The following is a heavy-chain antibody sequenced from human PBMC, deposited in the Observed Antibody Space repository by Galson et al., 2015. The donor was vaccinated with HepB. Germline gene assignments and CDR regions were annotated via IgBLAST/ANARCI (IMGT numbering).Heavy chain of an antibody. J-gene: IGHJ4*02. CDR2: TSYDGKVK. D-gene: IGHD2-2*01. CDR1: GFTFSYYA. V-gene: IGHV3-30*04. Sequence: SLRLSCAASGFTFSYYAMHWVRQAPGKGLEWLAVTSYDGKVKYHADSVKGRFTISRDSSRNTLYLQADSLRVEDTAVYYCARDLVKGAPDYLDYWAREPRSPSPQ. CDR3: ARDLVKGAPDYLDY.